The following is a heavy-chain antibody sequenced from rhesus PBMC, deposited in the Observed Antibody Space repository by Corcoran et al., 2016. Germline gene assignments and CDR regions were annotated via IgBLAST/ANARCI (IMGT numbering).Heavy chain of an antibody. J-gene: IGHJ4*01. V-gene: IGHV4S12*01. CDR2: IYSKSKST. CDR3: ARDIAAGRFDY. D-gene: IGHD6-13*01. CDR1: GGTISSGYCY. Sequence: QVQLQESGPGVVKPSETLSLTCAVSGGTISSGYCYWSWIRPPPGKGLEWIGGIYSKSKSTNNNPSLKSLVTISKDTSKNQFSLKLSSVTATDTAVYYCARDIAAGRFDYWGQGVLVTVSS.